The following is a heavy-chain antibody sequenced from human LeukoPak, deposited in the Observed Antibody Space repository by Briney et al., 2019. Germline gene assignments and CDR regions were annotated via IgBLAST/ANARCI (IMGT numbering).Heavy chain of an antibody. V-gene: IGHV4-39*01. CDR2: IYYSGST. CDR3: AGIPGYYYDSSGYYSPFDY. Sequence: PSETLSLTCTVSGGSISSSSYYWGWIRQPPGKGLEWIGSIYYSGSTYCNPSLKSRVTISVDTSKNQFSLKLSSVTAADTAVYYCAGIPGYYYDSSGYYSPFDYWGQGTLVTVSS. D-gene: IGHD3-22*01. CDR1: GGSISSSSYY. J-gene: IGHJ4*02.